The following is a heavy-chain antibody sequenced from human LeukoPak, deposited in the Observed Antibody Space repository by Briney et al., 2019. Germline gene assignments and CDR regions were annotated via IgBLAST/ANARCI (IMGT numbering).Heavy chain of an antibody. V-gene: IGHV4-59*01. CDR1: GGSISSYY. Sequence: PSETLSLTCTVSGGSISSYYWSWIRQPPGKGLEWIRYIYYSGSTNYNPSLRSRVTISVDTSKNQFSLKLSSVTAADTAVYYCARDWSGIAVAGTVGRYFDLWGRGTLVTVSS. D-gene: IGHD6-19*01. CDR2: IYYSGST. J-gene: IGHJ2*01. CDR3: ARDWSGIAVAGTVGRYFDL.